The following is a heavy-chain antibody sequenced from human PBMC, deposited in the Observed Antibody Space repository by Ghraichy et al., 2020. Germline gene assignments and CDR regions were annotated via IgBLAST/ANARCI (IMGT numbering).Heavy chain of an antibody. CDR1: GFTFNTYT. Sequence: GGSLRLSCAASGFTFNTYTMTWVRQAPGKGLEWVSSIRSDSSVTYYADSVKGRFTISRDNSRNTLYLQMSSLRAEDTAVYYCAKLGALTSVTFDYWGQGTLVTVSS. V-gene: IGHV3-23*01. CDR3: AKLGALTSVTFDY. J-gene: IGHJ4*02. D-gene: IGHD4-17*01. CDR2: IRSDSSVT.